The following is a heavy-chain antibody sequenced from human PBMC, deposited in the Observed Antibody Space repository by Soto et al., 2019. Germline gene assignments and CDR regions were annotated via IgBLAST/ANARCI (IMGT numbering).Heavy chain of an antibody. J-gene: IGHJ4*02. CDR3: AKYDDFWSGYNYLDY. Sequence: EVLLLESGGGLVQPGGSLRLSCAASGFTFNKSAMSWVRQAPGKGLEWVSTISGSGDSTSYADSVKGRFTISRDNSKNTLYLQMNSLRAEDTAVYYFAKYDDFWSGYNYLDYWGQGILVTVSS. V-gene: IGHV3-23*01. CDR2: ISGSGDST. CDR1: GFTFNKSA. D-gene: IGHD3-3*01.